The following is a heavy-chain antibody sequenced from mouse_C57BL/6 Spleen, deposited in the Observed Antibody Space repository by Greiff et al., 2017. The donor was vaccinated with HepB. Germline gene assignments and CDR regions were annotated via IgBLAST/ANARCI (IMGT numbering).Heavy chain of an antibody. V-gene: IGHV1-64*01. CDR2: IHPNSGST. Sequence: QVQLKQPGAELVKPGASVKLSCKASGYTFTSYWMHWVKQRPGQGLEWIGMIHPNSGSTNYNEKFKSKATLTVDKSSSTAYMQLSSLTSEDSAVYCCARLSGGFAYWGQGTLVTVSA. CDR3: ARLSGGFAY. CDR1: GYTFTSYW. J-gene: IGHJ3*01.